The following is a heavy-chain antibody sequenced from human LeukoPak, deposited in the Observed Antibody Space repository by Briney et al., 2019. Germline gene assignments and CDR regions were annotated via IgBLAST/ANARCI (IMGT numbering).Heavy chain of an antibody. CDR3: ARDGAYYDFWSGYYTDNWFDP. Sequence: SETLSLECTKSEGCISGSSCYWGWIRQPPGKGLEWIGSIYYSGSTYYNPSLKSRVTISVDTSKNQFSLKLSSVTAADTAVYYCARDGAYYDFWSGYYTDNWFDPWGQGTLVTVSS. J-gene: IGHJ5*02. CDR1: EGCISGSSCY. V-gene: IGHV4-39*07. D-gene: IGHD3-3*01. CDR2: IYYSGST.